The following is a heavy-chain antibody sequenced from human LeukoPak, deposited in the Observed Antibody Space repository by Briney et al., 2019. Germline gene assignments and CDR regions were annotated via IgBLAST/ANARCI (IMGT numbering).Heavy chain of an antibody. V-gene: IGHV3-30*18. J-gene: IGHJ6*02. CDR1: GLPFSRYG. D-gene: IGHD3-9*01. CDR3: AKPHFDRRYYYGMDV. CDR2: ISYDGSNK. Sequence: PGGSLRLSCGASGLPFSRYGMHGVRQSPGRGGEGVQDISYDGSNKYYADSVKGRFTISRDNSKNTLYLQMNSLRAEDTAVYYCAKPHFDRRYYYGMDVWGQGTTVTVSS.